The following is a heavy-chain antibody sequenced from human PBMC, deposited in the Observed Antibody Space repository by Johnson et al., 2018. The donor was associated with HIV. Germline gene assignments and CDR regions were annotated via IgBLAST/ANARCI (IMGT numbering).Heavy chain of an antibody. CDR3: AKDRSGSWYGADAFDI. CDR2: ISYDGSNK. J-gene: IGHJ3*02. Sequence: QVQLVESGGGVVQPWRSLRLSCAASGFTFSSYGMHWVRQAPGKGLEWVAVISYDGSNKYYADSVKGRFTISRDNSKNTLYLQMNSLRAEDTAVYYCAKDRSGSWYGADAFDIWGQGTLVTVSS. CDR1: GFTFSSYG. V-gene: IGHV3-30*18. D-gene: IGHD6-13*01.